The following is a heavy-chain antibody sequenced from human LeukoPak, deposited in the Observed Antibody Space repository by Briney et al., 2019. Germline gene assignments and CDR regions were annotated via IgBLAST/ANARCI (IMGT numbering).Heavy chain of an antibody. CDR2: IYTSGST. CDR1: GGSISSGSYY. D-gene: IGHD5-18*01. V-gene: IGHV4-61*02. J-gene: IGHJ4*02. CDR3: ARARRNTAMAGFDY. Sequence: PSQTLSLTCTVSGGSISSGSYYWSWIRQPAGKGLEWIGRIYTSGSTNYNPSLKSRVTISVDTSKNQFSLKLSSVTAADTAVYYCARARRNTAMAGFDYWGQGTLVTVSS.